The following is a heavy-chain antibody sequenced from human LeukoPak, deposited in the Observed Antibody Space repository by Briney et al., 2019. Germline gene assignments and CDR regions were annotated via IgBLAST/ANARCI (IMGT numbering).Heavy chain of an antibody. CDR3: AKRLTLSSGWYYFDY. CDR2: LGGSGITT. D-gene: IGHD6-13*01. V-gene: IGHV3-23*01. Sequence: PGGSLRLSCAASGFTFSNYAMSWVRQAPGKGLEWISTLGGSGITTYYADSVKGRFTISRDNSKNTLYLQMNSLRAEDSAVYYCAKRLTLSSGWYYFDYWGQGTLVTVSS. J-gene: IGHJ4*02. CDR1: GFTFSNYA.